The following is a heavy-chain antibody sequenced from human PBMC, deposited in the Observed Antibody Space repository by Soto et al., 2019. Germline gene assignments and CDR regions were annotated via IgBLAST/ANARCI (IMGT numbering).Heavy chain of an antibody. CDR1: GFTFSSYA. D-gene: IGHD6-13*01. Sequence: GGSLRLSCAASGFTFSSYAMSWVRQAPGKGLEWVSAISGSGGSTYYADSVKGRFTISRDNSKNTLYLQMNSLRAEDTAVYYCAKSGVPWYSSSWWRYYFDYWGQGTLVTVSS. CDR3: AKSGVPWYSSSWWRYYFDY. CDR2: ISGSGGST. V-gene: IGHV3-23*01. J-gene: IGHJ4*02.